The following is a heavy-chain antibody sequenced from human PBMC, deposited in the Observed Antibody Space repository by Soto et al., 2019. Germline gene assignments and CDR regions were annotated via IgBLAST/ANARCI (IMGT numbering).Heavy chain of an antibody. Sequence: SETLSLTCTVSGVSVSTDVDYWGWVRQPPGKGLEWIGYIYYDGSTYYNPSLTSPVDISMDSSKNQFSLKLGSVTGADTAVYYCAREVVAVAGDPFDYWGQGTLVTVSS. V-gene: IGHV4-30-4*01. J-gene: IGHJ4*02. D-gene: IGHD6-19*01. CDR1: GVSVSTDVDY. CDR3: AREVVAVAGDPFDY. CDR2: IYYDGST.